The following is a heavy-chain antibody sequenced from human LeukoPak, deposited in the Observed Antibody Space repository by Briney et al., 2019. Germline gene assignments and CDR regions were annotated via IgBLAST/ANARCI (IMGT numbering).Heavy chain of an antibody. Sequence: PGGSLRLSCAASGFTFSSYWMHWVRQAPGKGLEWVAVISYDGSNKYYADSVKGRFTISRDNSKNTLYLQMNSLRAEDTAVYYCARAEESYGSSGSYYPGGAFDIWGQGTMVTVSS. J-gene: IGHJ3*02. CDR3: ARAEESYGSSGSYYPGGAFDI. V-gene: IGHV3-30*03. D-gene: IGHD1-26*01. CDR2: ISYDGSNK. CDR1: GFTFSSYW.